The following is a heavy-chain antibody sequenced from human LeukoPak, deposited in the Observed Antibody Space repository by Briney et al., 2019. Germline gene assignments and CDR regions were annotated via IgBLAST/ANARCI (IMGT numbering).Heavy chain of an antibody. Sequence: PSETLSLTCIVSGGSISSYYWSWIRQPAGKGLEWIGRIYTSGSTNYNPSLKSRVTISVDTSKNQFSLKLSSVTAADTAVYYCARYGRNYALDYWGQGTLVTVSS. D-gene: IGHD1-7*01. J-gene: IGHJ4*02. CDR2: IYTSGST. CDR1: GGSISSYY. CDR3: ARYGRNYALDY. V-gene: IGHV4-4*07.